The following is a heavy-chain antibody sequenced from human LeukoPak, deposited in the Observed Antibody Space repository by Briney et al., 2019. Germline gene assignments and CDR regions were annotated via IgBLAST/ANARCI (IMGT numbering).Heavy chain of an antibody. CDR2: ISSTSGTI. Sequence: GGSLSLSCAASGFTFSNYPRNWVRQAPGKGLEWISYISSTSGTIYYADSVKGRFTISRDNAKNSLSLQMNSLRADDTAVYYCAKGPGTGHYFDYWGQGTLVTVSS. CDR3: AKGPGTGHYFDY. J-gene: IGHJ4*02. D-gene: IGHD3/OR15-3a*01. V-gene: IGHV3-48*04. CDR1: GFTFSNYP.